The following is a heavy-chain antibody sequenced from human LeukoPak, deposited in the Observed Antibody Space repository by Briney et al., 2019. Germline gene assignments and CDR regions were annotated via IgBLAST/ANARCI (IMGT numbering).Heavy chain of an antibody. Sequence: GGSLRLSCAASGFTFSSYGMHWVRQAPGKGLEWVSGISWNSGSIGYADSVKGRFTISRDNAKNSLYLQMNSLRAEDMALYYCAKGGALGPYYFDYWGQGTLVTVSS. CDR2: ISWNSGSI. CDR3: AKGGALGPYYFDY. CDR1: GFTFSSYG. V-gene: IGHV3-9*03. J-gene: IGHJ4*02. D-gene: IGHD1-26*01.